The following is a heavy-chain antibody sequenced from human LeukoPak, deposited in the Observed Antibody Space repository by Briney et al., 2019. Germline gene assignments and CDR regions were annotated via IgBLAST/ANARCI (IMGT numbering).Heavy chain of an antibody. CDR3: ARGGAAARRHLDY. CDR2: ISGSGGFT. Sequence: GGSLRLSCAASGFTFSSYAMSWVRQAPGKGLEWVSGISGSGGFTYYADSVKGRFTISRDNSKNTLYLQMNSLRAEDTAVYYCARGGAAARRHLDYWGQGTLVTVSS. CDR1: GFTFSSYA. V-gene: IGHV3-23*01. J-gene: IGHJ4*02. D-gene: IGHD6-13*01.